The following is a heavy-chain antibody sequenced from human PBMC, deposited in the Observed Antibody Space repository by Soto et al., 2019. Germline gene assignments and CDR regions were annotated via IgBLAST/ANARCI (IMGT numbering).Heavy chain of an antibody. CDR1: GGSLSSGPYS. D-gene: IGHD2-2*01. Sequence: SETLSLTCSVSGGSLSSGPYSWGWIRQPPEKGQERIGTFSYSGSTYYNPSLESRVTISVDTSKNQFSLKVSSVTAADTAMYYCARLGGYCSTTTCYGYYAMDVWGQGTTVTVSS. V-gene: IGHV4-39*01. CDR2: FSYSGST. J-gene: IGHJ6*02. CDR3: ARLGGYCSTTTCYGYYAMDV.